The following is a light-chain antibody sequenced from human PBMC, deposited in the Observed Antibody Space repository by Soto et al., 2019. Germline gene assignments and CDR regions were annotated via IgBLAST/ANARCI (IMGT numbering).Light chain of an antibody. CDR2: QVS. J-gene: IGLJ1*01. Sequence: QSVLTQPASVSGSPGQSITISCTGTSSDLGGYNFVSWYQHHPGKAPKLMIYQVSNRPSGVSNRFSGSKSGNTASLTISGFQAEDEADYYCCSYTSSSPYVFGTGTKLTVL. CDR1: SSDLGGYNF. V-gene: IGLV2-14*01. CDR3: CSYTSSSPYV.